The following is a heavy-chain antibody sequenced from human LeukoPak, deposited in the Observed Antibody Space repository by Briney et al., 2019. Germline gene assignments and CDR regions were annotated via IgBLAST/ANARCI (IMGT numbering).Heavy chain of an antibody. D-gene: IGHD3-22*01. CDR2: IYRSGST. CDR1: GGSISSSSYY. CDR3: ARIGVYYYDKVVAY. Sequence: PSETLSLTCTVSGGSISSSSYYWGWIRQPPGKGLEWIGSIYRSGSTYYNPSLKSRVTISVDTSKNQFSLKLSSVTAADTAVYYCARIGVYYYDKVVAYWGQGTLVTVSS. V-gene: IGHV4-39*07. J-gene: IGHJ4*02.